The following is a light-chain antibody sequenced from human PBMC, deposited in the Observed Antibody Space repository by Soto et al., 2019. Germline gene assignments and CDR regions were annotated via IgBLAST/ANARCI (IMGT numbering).Light chain of an antibody. CDR2: DVS. V-gene: IGLV2-11*01. Sequence: QSVLTQRRSVSGSPGQSVTISCTGTSSDVGGYNYVSWYQQHPGKAPKLMIYDVSKRPSGVPDRFSGSKSGNTASLTISGLHAEDEDDYYCCSYAGSYYVFGTGTKLTVL. CDR3: CSYAGSYYV. J-gene: IGLJ1*01. CDR1: SSDVGGYNY.